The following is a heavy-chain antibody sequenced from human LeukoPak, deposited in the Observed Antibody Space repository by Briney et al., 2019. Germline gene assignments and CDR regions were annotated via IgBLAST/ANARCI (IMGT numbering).Heavy chain of an antibody. CDR2: INSNSGGT. Sequence: ASVKVSCKASGYTFTGYYMHWVRQAPGQGLEWMGWINSNSGGTNYAQKFQGRVTMTRDTSISTAYMELSRLRSDDTAVYYCARVLDPYDFWSGFNWFDPWGQGTLVTVSS. J-gene: IGHJ5*02. D-gene: IGHD3-3*01. V-gene: IGHV1-2*02. CDR3: ARVLDPYDFWSGFNWFDP. CDR1: GYTFTGYY.